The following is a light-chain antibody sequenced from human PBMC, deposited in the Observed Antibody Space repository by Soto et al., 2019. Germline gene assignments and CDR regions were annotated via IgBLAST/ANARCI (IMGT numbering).Light chain of an antibody. CDR2: GAS. Sequence: EIVLTQSPGTLSLSPGERATLSCRASQSVSRSYLAWYQQKHGQAPRLLIYGASSRATGIPDGFSGSGSGTDFTLTISRLEPEDFAVYYCHQYDSSLPWTFGQGTKVEIK. J-gene: IGKJ1*01. V-gene: IGKV3-20*01. CDR3: HQYDSSLPWT. CDR1: QSVSRSY.